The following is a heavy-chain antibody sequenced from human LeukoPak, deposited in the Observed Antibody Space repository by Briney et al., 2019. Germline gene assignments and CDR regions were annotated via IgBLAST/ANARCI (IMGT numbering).Heavy chain of an antibody. Sequence: ASVTVSCKASGYTFTSYGISWVRQAPGQGLERMGWISAYNGNTNYAQKLQGRVTMTTDTSTSTAYMELRSLRSDDTAVYYCARDNDYYGSGSYYNERRFFDYWGQGTLVTVSS. V-gene: IGHV1-18*01. J-gene: IGHJ4*02. CDR2: ISAYNGNT. CDR3: ARDNDYYGSGSYYNERRFFDY. CDR1: GYTFTSYG. D-gene: IGHD3-10*01.